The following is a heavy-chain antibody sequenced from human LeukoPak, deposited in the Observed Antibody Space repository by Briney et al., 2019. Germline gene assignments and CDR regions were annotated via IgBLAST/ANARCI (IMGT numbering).Heavy chain of an antibody. CDR1: EFSVGSNY. D-gene: IGHD1-26*01. V-gene: IGHV3-48*01. CDR3: ARDHRGATTLLPLDY. CDR2: ISSSGSTI. Sequence: GGSLRLSCAASEFSVGSNYMNWVRQAPGKGLEWVSYISSSGSTIYYADSVKGRFTISRDNAKNSLYLQMNSLRAEDTAVYYCARDHRGATTLLPLDYWGQGTLVTVSS. J-gene: IGHJ4*02.